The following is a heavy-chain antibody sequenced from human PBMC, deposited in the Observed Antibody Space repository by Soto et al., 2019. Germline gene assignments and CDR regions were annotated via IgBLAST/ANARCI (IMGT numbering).Heavy chain of an antibody. CDR1: GGSFSIYA. V-gene: IGHV1-69*01. D-gene: IGHD3-3*01. CDR3: AIGDFLSGYRFPRFDP. J-gene: IGHJ5*02. CDR2: IIPIFGTA. Sequence: SAVKVSCKSSGGSFSIYAISWVRQAPGQGLEWMGGIIPIFGTADYAQKFPGRVTITADESTSTAYMELSSLRSEDKAVYYCAIGDFLSGYRFPRFDPWGQGTLVAVTS.